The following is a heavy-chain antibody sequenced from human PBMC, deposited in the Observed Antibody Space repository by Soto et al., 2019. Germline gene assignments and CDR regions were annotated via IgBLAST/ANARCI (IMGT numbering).Heavy chain of an antibody. Sequence: GWSLRLSCASSVFTFISYEMNWVRQAPGKGLEWVSYISSSGSTIYYADSVKGRFTISRDNAKNSLYLQMNSLRAEDTAVYYCARDHKGGYYYYGMDVWGQGTTVTVSS. CDR1: VFTFISYE. CDR2: ISSSGSTI. V-gene: IGHV3-48*03. J-gene: IGHJ6*02. CDR3: ARDHKGGYYYYGMDV.